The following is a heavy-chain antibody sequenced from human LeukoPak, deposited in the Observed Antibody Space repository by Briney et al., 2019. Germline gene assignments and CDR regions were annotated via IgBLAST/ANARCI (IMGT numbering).Heavy chain of an antibody. D-gene: IGHD1-26*01. CDR1: GGSISSGSYY. V-gene: IGHV4-61*02. CDR2: IYTSGST. CDR3: ARDLSGSYPDY. Sequence: SETLSLTCTVSGGSISSGSYYWSWIRQPAGKGLEWIGRIYTSGSTNYNPSLKSRVTISVDTSKNQFSLKLSSVTAADMAVYYCARDLSGSYPDYWGQGTLVTVSS. J-gene: IGHJ4*02.